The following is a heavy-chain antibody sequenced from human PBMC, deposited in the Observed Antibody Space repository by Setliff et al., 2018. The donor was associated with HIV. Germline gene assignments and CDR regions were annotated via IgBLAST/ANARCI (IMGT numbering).Heavy chain of an antibody. CDR1: GASMSSGRFS. V-gene: IGHV4-61*09. Sequence: NPSETLSLTCSVSGASMSSGRFSWNWIRQPAGKGLQWIGHIYTTGVTDYNPSLKSRVTISLDTSKNQISLNLTSVTGADTAVYYCARKSMVTTEPLRYWGQGTLVTVSS. D-gene: IGHD4-17*01. J-gene: IGHJ4*02. CDR3: ARKSMVTTEPLRY. CDR2: IYTTGVT.